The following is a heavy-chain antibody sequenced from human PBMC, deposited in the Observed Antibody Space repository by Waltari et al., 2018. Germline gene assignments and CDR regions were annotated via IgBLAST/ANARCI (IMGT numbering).Heavy chain of an antibody. CDR3: AGSNYDFWSSYSPFDY. D-gene: IGHD3-3*01. Sequence: QVQLQESGPGLVKPSETLSLTCTVSGGSISSYYRSWNRQPPGKGLELVGELHYSGSTNYNPSLKSRVTISVDTSKNQFSLKLSSVTAADTAVYYCAGSNYDFWSSYSPFDYWGQGTLVTISS. CDR1: GGSISSYY. J-gene: IGHJ4*02. V-gene: IGHV4-59*08. CDR2: LHYSGST.